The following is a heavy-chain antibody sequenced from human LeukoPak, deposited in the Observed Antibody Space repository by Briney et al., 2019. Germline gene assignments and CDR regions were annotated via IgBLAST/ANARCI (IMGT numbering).Heavy chain of an antibody. CDR2: MNPNSGNT. CDR1: GYTFTSDD. J-gene: IGHJ5*02. CDR3: ARSKYSSGRANRGDWFDP. D-gene: IGHD6-19*01. V-gene: IGHV1-8*01. Sequence: GASVKVSCKXSGYTFTSDDINWVRQATRQGLEWMGRMNPNSGNTGYAQKFQGRVTVTRNTSISTAYMELSSLRSEDTAVYYCARSKYSSGRANRGDWFDPWGQGTLVTVSS.